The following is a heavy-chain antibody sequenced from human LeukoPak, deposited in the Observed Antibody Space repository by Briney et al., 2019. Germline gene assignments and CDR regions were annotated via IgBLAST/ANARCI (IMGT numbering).Heavy chain of an antibody. J-gene: IGHJ4*02. CDR1: GFTFSSYA. Sequence: GGSLRLSCAASGFTFSSYAMSWVRQAPGEGLEWVSVISGSGGSTYYADSVKGRFTISRDNSKNTLYLQMNSLRAEDAAVYYCARPPFWSGSSYYFDYWGQGTLVTVSS. CDR3: ARPPFWSGSSYYFDY. D-gene: IGHD3-3*01. V-gene: IGHV3-23*01. CDR2: ISGSGGST.